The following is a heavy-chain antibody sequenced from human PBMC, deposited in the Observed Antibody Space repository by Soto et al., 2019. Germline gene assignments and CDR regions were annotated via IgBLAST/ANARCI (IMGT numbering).Heavy chain of an antibody. V-gene: IGHV4-39*01. CDR3: ARRRNIPNWFDP. CDR2: IYYSGST. Sequence: TSETLSLTCTVSGCSINSSSYYWGWIRQPPGKGLEWIGSIYYSGSTYYNPSLKSRVTISVDTSKNQFSLKLSSVTAADTAVYYCARRRNIPNWFDPWGQGTLVTVSS. CDR1: GCSINSSSYY. J-gene: IGHJ5*02.